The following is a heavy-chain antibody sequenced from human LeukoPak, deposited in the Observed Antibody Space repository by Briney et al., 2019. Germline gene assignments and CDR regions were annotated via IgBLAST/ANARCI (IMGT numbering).Heavy chain of an antibody. J-gene: IGHJ4*02. Sequence: SETLSLTCAVYGGSFSGYYWGWIRQPPGKGLEWIGSIYHSGSTYYNPSLKSRVTISVDTPKNQFSLKLSSVTAADTAVYYCARPTIFGVVADYWGQGTLVTVSS. D-gene: IGHD3-3*01. CDR2: IYHSGST. CDR1: GGSFSGYY. CDR3: ARPTIFGVVADY. V-gene: IGHV4-38-2*01.